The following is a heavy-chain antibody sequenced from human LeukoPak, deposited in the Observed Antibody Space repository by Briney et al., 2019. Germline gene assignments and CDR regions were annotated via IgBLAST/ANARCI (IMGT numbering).Heavy chain of an antibody. CDR1: GYPFTTYW. V-gene: IGHV5-51*01. D-gene: IGHD3-3*01. J-gene: IGHJ4*01. Sequence: GESLKISCKLSGYPFTTYWIGWVRQMPGKGLEWMGVIYPTDSDTRYSPSFQGQVTISADKSISTAYLQWSSLKASDTAMYYCARGASECYYDFWSGYCHFDYWGQGTLVTVSS. CDR3: ARGASECYYDFWSGYCHFDY. CDR2: IYPTDSDT.